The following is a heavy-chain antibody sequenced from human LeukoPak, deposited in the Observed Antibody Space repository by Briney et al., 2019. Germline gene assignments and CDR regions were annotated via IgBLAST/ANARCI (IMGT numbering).Heavy chain of an antibody. CDR2: IKQDGSEK. D-gene: IGHD3-9*01. CDR1: GFTFSDYW. Sequence: PGGSLRLSCAASGFTFSDYWMMWVRQAPGKGLELVANIKQDGSEKQYVDSVKGRFTISRDNAKNSLYLQMNSLRDEDTAVYYCATGYFEIGGPFVWGQGTLVTVSS. V-gene: IGHV3-7*01. J-gene: IGHJ4*02. CDR3: ATGYFEIGGPFV.